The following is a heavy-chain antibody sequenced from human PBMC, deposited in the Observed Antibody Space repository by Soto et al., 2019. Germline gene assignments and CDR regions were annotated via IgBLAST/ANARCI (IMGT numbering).Heavy chain of an antibody. D-gene: IGHD1-26*01. V-gene: IGHV4-31*03. CDR3: ARSRGSSKPYFYDY. CDR2: VFYTGVT. J-gene: IGHJ4*02. CDR1: GGSISTAGMY. Sequence: QVQLQESGPGLVKPSETLSLTCTVSGGSISTAGMYWSWIRQHPGKGLEWIGYVFYTGVTYYNPSLKSRVTISVDTSENQFSLKLTSVTAAETAIYYCARSRGSSKPYFYDYWGQGTLVTVSS.